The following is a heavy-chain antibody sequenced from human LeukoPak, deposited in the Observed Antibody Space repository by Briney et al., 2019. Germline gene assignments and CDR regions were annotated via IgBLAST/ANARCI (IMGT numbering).Heavy chain of an antibody. CDR3: ARVPEPASWLGVFDI. V-gene: IGHV1-2*02. CDR1: GYTFTGYY. D-gene: IGHD1-14*01. J-gene: IGHJ3*02. Sequence: ASVKVSCKASGYTFTGYYMHWVRQAPGQGLEWMGWINPNSGGTNYAQKFQGRVTMTRDTSISTAYMELSSLRSEDTAVYYCARVPEPASWLGVFDIWGQGTMVTVSS. CDR2: INPNSGGT.